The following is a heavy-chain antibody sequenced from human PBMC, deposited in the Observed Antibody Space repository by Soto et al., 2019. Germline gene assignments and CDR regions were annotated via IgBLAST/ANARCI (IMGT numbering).Heavy chain of an antibody. Sequence: PSETLSLTCTVSGGSISSYYWSWIRQPPGKGLERIGYIYYSGSTNYNPSLKSRVTISVDTSKNQFSLKLSSVTAADTAVYYCARERYYGSGSYYSVDYYGMDVWGQGTTVTVSS. CDR2: IYYSGST. CDR1: GGSISSYY. J-gene: IGHJ6*02. D-gene: IGHD3-10*01. V-gene: IGHV4-59*01. CDR3: ARERYYGSGSYYSVDYYGMDV.